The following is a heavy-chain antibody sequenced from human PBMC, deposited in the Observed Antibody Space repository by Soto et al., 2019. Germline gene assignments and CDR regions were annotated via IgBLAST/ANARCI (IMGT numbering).Heavy chain of an antibody. J-gene: IGHJ5*02. D-gene: IGHD3-22*01. CDR1: GYSFTSYW. CDR2: IDPSDSYT. CDR3: ARHFPSIPMIVVINMGFDP. Sequence: PGESLKISCKGSGYSFTSYWISWVRQMPGKGLEWMGRIDPSDSYTNYSPSFQGHVTISADKSNTTAYLQWSSLKASDTAMYYCARHFPSIPMIVVINMGFDPWGQGTLVTVSS. V-gene: IGHV5-10-1*01.